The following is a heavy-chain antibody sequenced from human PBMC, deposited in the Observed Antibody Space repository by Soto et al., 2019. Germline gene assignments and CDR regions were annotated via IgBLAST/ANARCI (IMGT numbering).Heavy chain of an antibody. V-gene: IGHV4-31*03. Sequence: SETLSLTCTVSGGSITTGGSYWSWIRQHPGKGLEWIGNIYHSGNTYYNLSLKSRLTISVDTSKNHFSLMVDSVTAADTAVYYCARARFQVLYGKPYFDSWGQGTLVTVSS. CDR3: ARARFQVLYGKPYFDS. D-gene: IGHD2-2*02. CDR1: GGSITTGGSY. J-gene: IGHJ4*02. CDR2: IYHSGNT.